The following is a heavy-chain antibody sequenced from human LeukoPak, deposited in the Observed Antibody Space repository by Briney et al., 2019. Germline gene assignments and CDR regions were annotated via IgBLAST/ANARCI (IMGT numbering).Heavy chain of an antibody. V-gene: IGHV3-21*04. Sequence: GGSLGLSCAASGFTFSSYNMNWVRQAPGKGLEWVSSISSTSSYIYYADSVRGRFTISRDNAKNSLYLQMNSLRAEDTALYYCAKDIGGRGEDAFDIWGQGTMVTVSS. J-gene: IGHJ3*02. CDR1: GFTFSSYN. CDR3: AKDIGGRGEDAFDI. CDR2: ISSTSSYI. D-gene: IGHD1-26*01.